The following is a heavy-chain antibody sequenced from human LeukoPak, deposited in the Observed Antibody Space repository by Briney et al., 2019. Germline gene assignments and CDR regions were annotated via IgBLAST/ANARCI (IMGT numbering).Heavy chain of an antibody. Sequence: SETLSLTCAVYGGSFSGYYWSWIRQPPGKGLEWIGEINHSGSTNYNPSLKSRVTISVDTSKNQFSLKLSSVTAADTAVYYCAREGRPVAGTPFDYWGQGTLVTVSS. D-gene: IGHD6-19*01. CDR3: AREGRPVAGTPFDY. CDR2: INHSGST. J-gene: IGHJ4*02. V-gene: IGHV4-34*01. CDR1: GGSFSGYY.